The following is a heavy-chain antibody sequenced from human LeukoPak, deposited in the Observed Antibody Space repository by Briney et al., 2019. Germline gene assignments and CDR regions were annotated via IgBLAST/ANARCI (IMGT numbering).Heavy chain of an antibody. CDR1: GFTFSSYA. CDR3: ARDQGFSYYFYYMDV. D-gene: IGHD3-3*01. Sequence: GGSLRLSCAASGFTFSSYAMSWVRQAPGKGLEWVANINQDGSEKYYVDSVKGRFTISRDNAKNSLYLQMNSLRAEDTAVYYCARDQGFSYYFYYMDVCGKGTTVTVSS. J-gene: IGHJ6*03. CDR2: INQDGSEK. V-gene: IGHV3-7*01.